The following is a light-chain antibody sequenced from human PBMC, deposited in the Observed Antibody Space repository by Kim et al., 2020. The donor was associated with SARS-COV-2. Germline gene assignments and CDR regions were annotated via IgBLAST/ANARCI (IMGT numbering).Light chain of an antibody. CDR3: QKYNSAPRT. CDR2: AAS. J-gene: IGKJ1*01. V-gene: IGKV1-27*01. CDR1: QYISYY. Sequence: SGDVGDRVTITCRARQYISYYLAWSQQKPGKVPRLLIYAASTLQSGVPSRFSGSGSGTNFTLTISSLQPEDVATYYCQKYNSAPRTFGQGTKVDIK.